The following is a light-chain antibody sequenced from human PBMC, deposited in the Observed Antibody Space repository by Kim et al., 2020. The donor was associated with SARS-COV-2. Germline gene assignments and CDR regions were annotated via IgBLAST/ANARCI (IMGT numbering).Light chain of an antibody. V-gene: IGKV3-11*01. CDR3: QQRSNWPPRIT. Sequence: PGESATLSCRARQSVSSYLAWYQQKPGQAPRLLIYDASNRATGIPARFSGSGSGTDFPLTISSLEPEDFAVYYCQQRSNWPPRITFGQGTRLEIK. CDR1: QSVSSY. CDR2: DAS. J-gene: IGKJ5*01.